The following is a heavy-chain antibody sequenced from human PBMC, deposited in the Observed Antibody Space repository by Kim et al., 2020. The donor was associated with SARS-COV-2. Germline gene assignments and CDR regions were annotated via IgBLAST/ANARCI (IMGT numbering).Heavy chain of an antibody. V-gene: IGHV4-59*01. CDR2: IYYSGST. D-gene: IGHD3-3*01. CDR1: GGSISSYY. J-gene: IGHJ5*02. Sequence: SETLSLTCTVSGGSISSYYWSWIRQPPGKGLEWIGYIYYSGSTNYNPSLKSRVTISVDTSKNQFSLKLSSVTAADTAVYYCAREYVVPAAMRGYDFWSGYYVRMGHWFDPWGQGTLVTVSS. CDR3: AREYVVPAAMRGYDFWSGYYVRMGHWFDP.